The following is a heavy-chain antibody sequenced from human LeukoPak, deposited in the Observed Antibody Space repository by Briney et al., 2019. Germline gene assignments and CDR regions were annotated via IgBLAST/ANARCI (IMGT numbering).Heavy chain of an antibody. Sequence: PSQTLSLTWTVSGGSISSGSYYWSWIRQPAGKGLEWIGRIYTSGSINYNPSLKSRVTISVDTSKNQFSLKLSSVTAADTAVYYCATGSPLQTNYFDYWGQGTLVTVSS. CDR3: ATGSPLQTNYFDY. D-gene: IGHD4-11*01. V-gene: IGHV4-61*02. CDR1: GGSISSGSYY. J-gene: IGHJ4*02. CDR2: IYTSGSI.